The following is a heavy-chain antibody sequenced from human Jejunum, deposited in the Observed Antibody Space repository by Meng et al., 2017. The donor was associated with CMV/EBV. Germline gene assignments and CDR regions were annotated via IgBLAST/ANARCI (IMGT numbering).Heavy chain of an antibody. Sequence: TFNTYTFNWVRQAPGPGLEWMGRVIPILNMADSAQNFQGRVTIIADRSTSTVYLELTSLRSDDTAVYYCATSTATTSNYRRVWNLWGQGTEVTVSS. CDR3: ATSTATTSNYRRVWNL. V-gene: IGHV1-69*02. CDR1: TFNTYT. J-gene: IGHJ4*02. D-gene: IGHD1-1*01. CDR2: VIPILNMA.